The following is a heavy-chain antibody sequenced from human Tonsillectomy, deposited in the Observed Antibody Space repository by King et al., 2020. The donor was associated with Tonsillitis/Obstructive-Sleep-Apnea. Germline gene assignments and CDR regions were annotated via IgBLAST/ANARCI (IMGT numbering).Heavy chain of an antibody. V-gene: IGHV3-30*18. J-gene: IGHJ4*02. CDR2: ISYDGSNK. CDR1: GFTFSSYG. D-gene: IGHD6-13*01. Sequence: VQLVESGGGVVQPGRSLRLSCAASGFTFSSYGMHWVRQAPGKGLEWVAVISYDGSNKYYADSVKGRFTISRDNSKNTLYLQMNSLRAEDTAVYYCAKEPYIAAAGTTDYWGQGTLVTVSS. CDR3: AKEPYIAAAGTTDY.